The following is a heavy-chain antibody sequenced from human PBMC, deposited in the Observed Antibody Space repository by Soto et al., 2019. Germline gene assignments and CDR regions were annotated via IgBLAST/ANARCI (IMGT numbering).Heavy chain of an antibody. D-gene: IGHD3-10*01. Sequence: EVQLVESGGGLVQPGRSLRLSCAASGFTFDHYAMHWVRQAPGKGLEWVSGISWNSGSIGYADSVKGRFTISRDNAKNSLYLQMNSLRAEDTALYYCAKDISYYGSGSYYLNWGQGTLVTVSS. CDR1: GFTFDHYA. CDR3: AKDISYYGSGSYYLN. V-gene: IGHV3-9*01. CDR2: ISWNSGSI. J-gene: IGHJ4*02.